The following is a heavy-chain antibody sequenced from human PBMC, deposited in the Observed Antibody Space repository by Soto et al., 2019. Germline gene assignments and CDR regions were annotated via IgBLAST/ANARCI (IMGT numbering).Heavy chain of an antibody. J-gene: IGHJ6*02. CDR2: IIPIFGTA. Sequence: WASVKVSCKASGGTFSSYAISWVRQAPGQGLEWMGGIIPIFGTANYAQKFQGRVTITADESTSTAYMELSSLRSEDTAVYYCARGKRYFDPNYYGMDVWGQGTTVTVSS. D-gene: IGHD3-9*01. CDR3: ARGKRYFDPNYYGMDV. V-gene: IGHV1-69*13. CDR1: GGTFSSYA.